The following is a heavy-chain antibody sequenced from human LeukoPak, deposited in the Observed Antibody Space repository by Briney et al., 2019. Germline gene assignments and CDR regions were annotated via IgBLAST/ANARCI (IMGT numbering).Heavy chain of an antibody. V-gene: IGHV3-30*18. CDR3: AKDPGGDFDY. D-gene: IGHD3-10*01. J-gene: IGHJ4*02. Sequence: PGRSLRLSCAASGFTFSSYGMHWVRQAPGKGLEWVAVISYDGSNKYYADSVKGRFTISRDNSKNTLYLQMNSLRAEDTAVYYCAKDPGGDFDYWGQGTLVTVSS. CDR1: GFTFSSYG. CDR2: ISYDGSNK.